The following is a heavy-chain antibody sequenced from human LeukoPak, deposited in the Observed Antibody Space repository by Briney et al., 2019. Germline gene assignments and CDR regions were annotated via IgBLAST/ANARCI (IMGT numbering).Heavy chain of an antibody. V-gene: IGHV3-74*01. CDR2: INSDGSST. Sequence: GGSLRLSCAASGFTFSSYWMHWVRQAPGKGLVWVSRINSDGSSTSYADSVKGRFTISRDNSKNMLYLQMSSLRPEDTAVYYCAKYYGDYYYFYYMDVWGKGTTVTVSS. CDR3: AKYYGDYYYFYYMDV. CDR1: GFTFSSYW. J-gene: IGHJ6*03. D-gene: IGHD4-17*01.